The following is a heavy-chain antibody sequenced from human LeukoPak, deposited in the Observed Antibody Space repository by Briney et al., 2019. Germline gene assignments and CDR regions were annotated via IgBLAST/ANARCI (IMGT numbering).Heavy chain of an antibody. V-gene: IGHV3-48*01. D-gene: IGHD3-16*01. J-gene: IGHJ6*03. CDR2: ISSSSSTI. CDR3: ARHWGYYYYYMDV. Sequence: GGSLRLSCAASGFTFSSYSMNWVRQAPGKGLEWVSYISSSSSTIYYADSVKGRFTISRDNAKNSLYLQMNSLRAEDTAVYYCARHWGYYYYYMDVWGRGTTVTVSS. CDR1: GFTFSSYS.